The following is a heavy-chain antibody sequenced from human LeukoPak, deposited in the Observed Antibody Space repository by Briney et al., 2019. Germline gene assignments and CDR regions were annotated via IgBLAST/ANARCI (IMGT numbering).Heavy chain of an antibody. CDR3: ARDELRGPGAFDI. J-gene: IGHJ3*02. V-gene: IGHV1-69*05. Sequence: SSVKVSCKASGGTFGSYAISWVRLAPGQGLEWMGRIIPIFGTANYAQKFQGRVTITTDESTSTAYMELSSLRSEDTAVYYCARDELRGPGAFDIWGQGTMVTVSS. CDR1: GGTFGSYA. CDR2: IIPIFGTA. D-gene: IGHD1-26*01.